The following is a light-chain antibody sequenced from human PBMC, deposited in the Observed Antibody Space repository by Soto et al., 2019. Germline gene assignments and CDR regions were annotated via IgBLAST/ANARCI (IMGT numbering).Light chain of an antibody. CDR1: QSVSSSD. CDR2: GAS. CDR3: QQYGSAPYT. Sequence: EIVLTQSPGTLSLSAGERATLSCRASQSVSSSDLAWYQQKPGQAPRLLIYGASSSATGIPDRFSGSGSGTDFTLTISRLEPEDFAVYYCQQYGSAPYTFGQGTKLEIK. J-gene: IGKJ2*01. V-gene: IGKV3-20*01.